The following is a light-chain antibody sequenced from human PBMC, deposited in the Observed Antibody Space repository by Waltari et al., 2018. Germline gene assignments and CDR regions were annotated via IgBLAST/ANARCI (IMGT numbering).Light chain of an antibody. V-gene: IGKV3-15*01. Sequence: EIVMTQSPATLSVSPGERATLSCRASQSVSSNLAWYQRKPGQAPRLLIYGASSRATGIPARFSGSGSGTEFTLTISSLQSEDFAVYYCQQYNDRPPWTFGQGTKVEI. J-gene: IGKJ1*01. CDR3: QQYNDRPPWT. CDR2: GAS. CDR1: QSVSSN.